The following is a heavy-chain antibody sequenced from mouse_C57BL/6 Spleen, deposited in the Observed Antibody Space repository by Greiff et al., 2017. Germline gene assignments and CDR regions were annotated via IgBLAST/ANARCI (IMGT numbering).Heavy chain of an antibody. CDR3: AREEGYDGYYGWFAY. J-gene: IGHJ3*01. CDR1: GYSITSGYD. Sequence: VQLKESGPGMVKPSQSLSLTCTVTGYSITSGYDWHWIRHFPGNKLEWMGYISYSGSTNYNPSLKSRISITHDTSKNHFFLKLNSVTTEDTATYYCAREEGYDGYYGWFAYWGQGTLVTVSA. V-gene: IGHV3-1*01. D-gene: IGHD2-3*01. CDR2: ISYSGST.